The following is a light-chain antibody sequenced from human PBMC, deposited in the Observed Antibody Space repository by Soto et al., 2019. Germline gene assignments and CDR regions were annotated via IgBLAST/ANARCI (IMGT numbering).Light chain of an antibody. Sequence: IQMTQSPSSLSASVGDRVTITCQASQDIRSALGWYQQKPGKAPKLLIYAASTLQSGVPSRFSGSRSGTDFTLTISSLQPEDFATYYCQQYNDSFPYTFGQGTRLEIK. J-gene: IGKJ5*01. V-gene: IGKV1-6*01. CDR3: QQYNDSFPYT. CDR1: QDIRSA. CDR2: AAS.